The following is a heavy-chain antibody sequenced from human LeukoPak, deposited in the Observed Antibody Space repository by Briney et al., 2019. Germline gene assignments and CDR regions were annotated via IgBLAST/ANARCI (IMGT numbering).Heavy chain of an antibody. V-gene: IGHV4-34*01. J-gene: IGHJ4*02. CDR3: ASYYDSSGYYYGDYFDY. D-gene: IGHD3-22*01. CDR2: INHSGST. CDR1: GGSFRGYY. Sequence: SETLSLTCAVYGGSFRGYYWSWIRQPPGKGLEWIGEINHSGSTNYNPSLKSRVTISVDTSKNQFSLKLSSVTAADTAVYYCASYYDSSGYYYGDYFDYWGQGTLVTVSS.